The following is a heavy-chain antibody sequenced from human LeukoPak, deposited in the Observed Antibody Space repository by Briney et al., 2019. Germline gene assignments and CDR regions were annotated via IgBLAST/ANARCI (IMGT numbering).Heavy chain of an antibody. CDR2: IYYSGST. V-gene: IGHV4-39*01. J-gene: IGHJ4*02. Sequence: SETLSLTCTVSGGSISSSSYYWGWIRQPPGKGLEWIGSIYYSGSTYYNPSLKSRVTISVDTSKNQFSLKLSSVTAADTAVYYCAKRRSPGSGSYAGTPGDYWGQGTLVTVSS. D-gene: IGHD1-26*01. CDR1: GGSISSSSYY. CDR3: AKRRSPGSGSYAGTPGDY.